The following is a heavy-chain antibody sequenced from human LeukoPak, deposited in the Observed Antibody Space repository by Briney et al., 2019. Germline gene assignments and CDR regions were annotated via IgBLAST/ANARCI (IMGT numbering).Heavy chain of an antibody. D-gene: IGHD4-17*01. J-gene: IGHJ4*02. CDR3: ARDRMGYGDYGDFDY. CDR2: INPSGGST. CDR1: GYTFTNYY. V-gene: IGHV1-46*01. Sequence: ASVTVSFKASGYTFTNYYMRWVRQAPGQGLAWMGIINPSGGSTSYAQKFQGRVTMTRDTSTSTVYMELSSLRSEDTAAYYCARDRMGYGDYGDFDYWGQGTLVTVSS.